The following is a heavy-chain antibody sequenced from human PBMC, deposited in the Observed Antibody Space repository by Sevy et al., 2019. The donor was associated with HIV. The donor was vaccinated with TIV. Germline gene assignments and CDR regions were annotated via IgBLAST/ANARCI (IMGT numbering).Heavy chain of an antibody. CDR1: GYTFTSYV. J-gene: IGHJ5*02. V-gene: IGHV1-18*01. D-gene: IGHD3-3*01. CDR3: ARWGSTVLRRSINSNWFDP. CDR2: ISAYNGNK. Sequence: ASVKVSFKASGYTFTSYVISGVRQAPGQGREWMGGISAYNGNKNYAQKLQGRVTMTTDTSTGTGYIELRSLRSDDTAVYYCARWGSTVLRRSINSNWFDPWGKGTLVTVSS.